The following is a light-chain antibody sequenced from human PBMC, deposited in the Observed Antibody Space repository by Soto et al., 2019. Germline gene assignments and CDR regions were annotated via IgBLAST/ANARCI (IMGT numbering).Light chain of an antibody. V-gene: IGLV2-14*01. CDR3: SSYTSSSTLYG. J-gene: IGLJ1*01. Sequence: QSVLTQPASVSGSPGQSITISCTGTSSDVGGYNYVSWYQQHPGKATKLMIYDVSNRPSGVSNRFSGSKSGNTASLNISGLQAEDEADYYCSSYTSSSTLYGFGTGTKVTVL. CDR2: DVS. CDR1: SSDVGGYNY.